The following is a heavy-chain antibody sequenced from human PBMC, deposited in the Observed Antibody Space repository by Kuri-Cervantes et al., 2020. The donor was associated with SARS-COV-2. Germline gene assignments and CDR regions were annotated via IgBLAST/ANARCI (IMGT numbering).Heavy chain of an antibody. CDR2: IWYDGSNK. J-gene: IGHJ6*03. V-gene: IGHV3-33*01. CDR1: GFTFSSYG. D-gene: IGHD6-19*01. CDR3: ARDLVVSSGWDYYMDV. Sequence: GESLKISCAASGFTFSSYGMHWVRQAPGKGLEWVAVIWYDGSNKYYADSVKGRFTISRDNSKNTLCLQMNSLRAEDTAVYYCARDLVVSSGWDYYMDVWGKGTTVTVSS.